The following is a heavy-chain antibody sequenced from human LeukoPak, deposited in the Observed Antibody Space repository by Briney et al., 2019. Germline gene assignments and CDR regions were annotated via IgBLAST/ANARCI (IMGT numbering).Heavy chain of an antibody. D-gene: IGHD2-15*01. Sequence: ASVKVSCKASGGTFSSYAISWVRQAPGQGLEWMGRIIPIFGIANYAQKFQGRVTITADKSTSTAYMELSSLRSEDTAVYYCAGSDCSGGSCYRVFWFGPWGQGTLVTVSS. CDR1: GGTFSSYA. CDR2: IIPIFGIA. J-gene: IGHJ5*02. V-gene: IGHV1-69*04. CDR3: AGSDCSGGSCYRVFWFGP.